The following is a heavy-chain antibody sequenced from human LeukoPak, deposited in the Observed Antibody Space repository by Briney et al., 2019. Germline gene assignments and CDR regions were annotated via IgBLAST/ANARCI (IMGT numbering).Heavy chain of an antibody. CDR2: INSDGSST. V-gene: IGHV3-74*01. Sequence: GGSLRLSCAASGFTFSSYWMHWVRQAPGKGLVWVSRINSDGSSTSYADSVKGRFTISRDNAKNTLYLQMNSLRAEDTAVYYCARGHSRYYYDSSGYYYSYWSQGTLVTVSS. J-gene: IGHJ4*02. D-gene: IGHD3-22*01. CDR3: ARGHSRYYYDSSGYYYSY. CDR1: GFTFSSYW.